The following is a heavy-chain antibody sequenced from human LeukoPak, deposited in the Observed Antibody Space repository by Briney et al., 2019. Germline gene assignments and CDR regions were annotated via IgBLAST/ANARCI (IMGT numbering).Heavy chain of an antibody. J-gene: IGHJ6*02. D-gene: IGHD3-10*01. Sequence: GGSLRLSCAVSGFTVSSNYMSWVRQAPGKGLEWVSAIYSGGSTYYADSVKGRFTISRDNSKNTLYLQMNSLRAEDTAVYYCARDRNSDHTYYGMDVWGQGTTVTVSS. CDR3: ARDRNSDHTYYGMDV. CDR1: GFTVSSNY. V-gene: IGHV3-53*01. CDR2: IYSGGST.